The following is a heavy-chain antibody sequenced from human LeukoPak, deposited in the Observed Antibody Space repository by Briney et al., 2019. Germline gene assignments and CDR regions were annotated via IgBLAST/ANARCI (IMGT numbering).Heavy chain of an antibody. CDR1: GFTFSNAW. J-gene: IGHJ4*02. CDR3: TTGRYFDWLAIH. Sequence: GRSLRLSCAASGFTFSNAWMSWVRQAPGKGLEWVGRIKSKTDGGTTDYAAPVKGRFTIPRDDSKNTLYLQMNSLKTEDTAVYYCTTGRYFDWLAIHWGQGTLVTVSS. CDR2: IKSKTDGGTT. V-gene: IGHV3-15*01. D-gene: IGHD3-9*01.